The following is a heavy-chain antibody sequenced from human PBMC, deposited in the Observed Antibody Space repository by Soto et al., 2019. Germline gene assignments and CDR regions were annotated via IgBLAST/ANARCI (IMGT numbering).Heavy chain of an antibody. D-gene: IGHD6-19*01. Sequence: ASVKVSCKASGYTFTGYYMHWVRQAPGQGLEWMGWINPNSGGTNYAQKFQGWVTMTRDTSISTAYMELSRLRSDDTAVYYCARDLLHPYSSVKKKAYYYYGMDVWGQGTTVTVSS. J-gene: IGHJ6*02. CDR1: GYTFTGYY. V-gene: IGHV1-2*04. CDR2: INPNSGGT. CDR3: ARDLLHPYSSVKKKAYYYYGMDV.